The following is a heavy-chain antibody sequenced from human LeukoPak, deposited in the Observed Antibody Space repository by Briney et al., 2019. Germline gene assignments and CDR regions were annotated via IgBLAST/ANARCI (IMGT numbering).Heavy chain of an antibody. CDR3: AKVRWFGELSTPDAFDI. Sequence: PGGSLRLSCAASGFTFSSYDMHWVRQATGKGLEWVSAIGTAGDTYYPGSVKGRFTISRDNSKNTLYLEMNSLRPEDTAVYYCAKVRWFGELSTPDAFDIWGQGTMVTVSS. D-gene: IGHD3-10*01. J-gene: IGHJ3*02. V-gene: IGHV3-13*01. CDR2: IGTAGDT. CDR1: GFTFSSYD.